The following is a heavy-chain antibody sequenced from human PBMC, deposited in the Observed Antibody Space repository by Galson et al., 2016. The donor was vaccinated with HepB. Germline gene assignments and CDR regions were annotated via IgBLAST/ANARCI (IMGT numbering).Heavy chain of an antibody. CDR2: ISGSGGET. D-gene: IGHD4-17*01. CDR1: GFTFSSYA. CDR3: ASGTTVTTSNSFWYFDL. V-gene: IGHV3-23*01. J-gene: IGHJ2*01. Sequence: SLRLPCAASGFTFSSYAMTWVRQAPGKGLDWVSTISGSGGETHYADSVKGRFTFSRDNSKNTMYVQMTSLRAEDTAVYYCASGTTVTTSNSFWYFDLWGRGTLVTVSS.